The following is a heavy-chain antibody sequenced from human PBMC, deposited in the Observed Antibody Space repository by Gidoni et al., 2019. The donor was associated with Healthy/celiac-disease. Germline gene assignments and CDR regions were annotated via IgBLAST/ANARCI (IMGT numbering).Heavy chain of an antibody. D-gene: IGHD5-18*01. CDR2: ISGSGCST. CDR1: GSTLSRYA. J-gene: IGHJ4*02. V-gene: IGHV3-23*01. Sequence: EVQLLEAGGGLVQPGGALGLLWAESGSTLSRYAMSWVRQAPGKGLGWFAAISGSGCSTYYAYSVKGRFTISRDNSKNTLYLQMNSLNAEDTAVYYCAKENTAMAFDYWGQGTLVTVSS. CDR3: AKENTAMAFDY.